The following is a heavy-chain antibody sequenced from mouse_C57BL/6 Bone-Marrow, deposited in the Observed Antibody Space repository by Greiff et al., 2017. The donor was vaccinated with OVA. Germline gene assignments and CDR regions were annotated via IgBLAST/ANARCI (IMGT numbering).Heavy chain of an antibody. J-gene: IGHJ4*01. CDR3: ARRPFTTRYAMDY. D-gene: IGHD1-1*01. CDR1: GYTFTDYN. CDR2: INPNNGGT. Sequence: EVQLQQSGPELVKPGASVKIPCKASGYTFTDYNMDWVKQSHGKSLEWIGDINPNNGGTIYNQKFKGKATLTVDKSSSTAYMELRSLTSEDTAVYHCARRPFTTRYAMDYWGQGTSVTVSS. V-gene: IGHV1-18*01.